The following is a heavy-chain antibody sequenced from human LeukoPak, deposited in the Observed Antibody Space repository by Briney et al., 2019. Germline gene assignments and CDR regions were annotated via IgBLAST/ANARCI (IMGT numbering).Heavy chain of an antibody. Sequence: GGSLRLSCAASGFTFSSYWMHWVRQVPGKGLVWVSRINSDGSSTSYADSVKGRFTISRDNAKNTLRLQMNSLRAEDTAVYYCARSGLGVIYGMDVWGQGTTVTVSS. V-gene: IGHV3-74*01. D-gene: IGHD3-10*01. J-gene: IGHJ6*02. CDR2: INSDGSST. CDR3: ARSGLGVIYGMDV. CDR1: GFTFSSYW.